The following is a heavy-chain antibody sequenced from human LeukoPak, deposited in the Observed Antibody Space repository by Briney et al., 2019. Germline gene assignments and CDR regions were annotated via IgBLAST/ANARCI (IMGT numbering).Heavy chain of an antibody. CDR3: ARDRGLLRYFDWSSPGMDV. Sequence: SETLSLTCTVSGGSISSSSYYWGWIRQPPGKGLEWIGSIYYSGSTNYNPSLKSRVTISVDTSKNQFSLKLSSVTAADTAVYYCARDRGLLRYFDWSSPGMDVWGQGTTVTVSS. CDR1: GGSISSSSYY. CDR2: IYYSGST. V-gene: IGHV4-39*07. J-gene: IGHJ6*02. D-gene: IGHD3-9*01.